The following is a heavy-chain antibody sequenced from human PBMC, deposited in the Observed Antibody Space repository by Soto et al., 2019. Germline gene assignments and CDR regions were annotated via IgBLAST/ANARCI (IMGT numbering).Heavy chain of an antibody. V-gene: IGHV1-18*01. CDR3: ARVRGDNTPFDY. CDR1: GYTFTSYG. CDR2: ISAYNGNT. J-gene: IGHJ4*02. Sequence: ASVKVSCKASGYTFTSYGISWVRQAPGQGLEWMGWISAYNGNTNYAQKLQGRVTITTDTSTNTAYMELSSLAPEDTAVYYCARVRGDNTPFDYWGQGTLVTVSS. D-gene: IGHD3-16*01.